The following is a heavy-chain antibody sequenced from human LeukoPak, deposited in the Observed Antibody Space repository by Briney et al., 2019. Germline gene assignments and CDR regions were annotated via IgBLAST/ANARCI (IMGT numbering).Heavy chain of an antibody. Sequence: GGSLRLSCAASGFRFSDNAVVWVRQAPGKGLEWVSGISGSGGVIRYADSVKDRFIISRDNSKNTVYLQMNNLRAEDTAIYHCATDPDGDYLGAFDMWGQGTMVTVSS. V-gene: IGHV3-23*01. CDR3: ATDPDGDYLGAFDM. CDR1: GFRFSDNA. CDR2: ISGSGGVI. J-gene: IGHJ3*02. D-gene: IGHD4-17*01.